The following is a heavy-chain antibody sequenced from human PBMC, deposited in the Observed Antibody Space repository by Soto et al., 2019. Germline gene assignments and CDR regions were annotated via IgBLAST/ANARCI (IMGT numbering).Heavy chain of an antibody. Sequence: PGGSLRLSCAASGFTFSSYDMHWVRQATGKGLEWVSAIGTAGDTYYPGSAKGRFTISRENAKNSLYLQMNSLRAGDTAVYYCARDLRGEGFDYWSQGTLVTVSS. CDR1: GFTFSSYD. CDR3: ARDLRGEGFDY. CDR2: IGTAGDT. V-gene: IGHV3-13*01. J-gene: IGHJ4*02.